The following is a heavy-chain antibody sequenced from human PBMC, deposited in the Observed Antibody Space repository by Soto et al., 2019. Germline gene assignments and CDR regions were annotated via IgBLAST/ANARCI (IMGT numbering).Heavy chain of an antibody. D-gene: IGHD1-26*01. V-gene: IGHV3-23*01. CDR1: GFTFSTYS. Sequence: EVQLLESGGGLVQPGGSLRLSCAASGFTFSTYSMTWVRQAPGQGLEWVSLISGSGVTTYYADSVNGRFTISRDNSNHILFLQMNSLRAEDTAVYFCAKAVSESIRYFDFWGRGTLVTVSS. CDR2: ISGSGVTT. J-gene: IGHJ4*02. CDR3: AKAVSESIRYFDF.